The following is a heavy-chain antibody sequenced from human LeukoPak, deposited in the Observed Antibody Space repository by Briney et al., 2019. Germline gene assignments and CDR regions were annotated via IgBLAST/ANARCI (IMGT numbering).Heavy chain of an antibody. CDR1: GYSFTSYG. CDR3: ARDLRGSTSYGLLDY. CDR2: ISPYNGNT. J-gene: IGHJ4*02. D-gene: IGHD2-2*01. Sequence: ASVKVSCKASGYSFTSYGISWVRQAPGQGLEWMGWISPYNGNTNYAQKLQGRVTMTTDTSTSTAYMELRSLRSDDTAVYYCARDLRGSTSYGLLDYWGQGTLVTVSS. V-gene: IGHV1-18*01.